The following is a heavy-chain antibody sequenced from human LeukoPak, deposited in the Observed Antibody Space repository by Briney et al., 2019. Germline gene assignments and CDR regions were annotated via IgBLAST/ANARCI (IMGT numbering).Heavy chain of an antibody. CDR2: IRYDGSNK. V-gene: IGHV3-30*02. Sequence: GGSLRLSCAASGFTFSSYGMHWVRQAPGKGLEWVAFIRYDGSNKYYADSVKGRFIFSRDNSKNTLYMQMNSLRAEDTAVYYCAKAGGFLGSVTPPYYYYYMDVWGKGTTVTVSS. CDR3: AKAGGFLGSVTPPYYYYYMDV. CDR1: GFTFSSYG. D-gene: IGHD4-17*01. J-gene: IGHJ6*03.